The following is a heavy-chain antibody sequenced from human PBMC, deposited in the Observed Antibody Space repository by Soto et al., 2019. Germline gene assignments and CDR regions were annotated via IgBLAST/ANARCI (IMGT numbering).Heavy chain of an antibody. CDR1: GGTFSSYT. V-gene: IGHV1-69*08. D-gene: IGHD2-15*01. CDR2: IIPILGIA. J-gene: IGHJ5*02. Sequence: QVQLVQSGAEVKKPGSSVKVSCKASGGTFSSYTISWVRQAPGQGLEWMGRIIPILGIANYAQKFQGRVTITADKSTSTAYMELSSLRSEDTAVYYCARDDASDCSGGSCYSAWFDPWGQGTLVTVSS. CDR3: ARDDASDCSGGSCYSAWFDP.